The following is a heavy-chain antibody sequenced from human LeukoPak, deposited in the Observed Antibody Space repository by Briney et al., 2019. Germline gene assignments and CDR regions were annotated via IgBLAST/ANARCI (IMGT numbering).Heavy chain of an antibody. Sequence: SQTLSLTCTVSGGSISSGSYYWSWIRQPAGKGLEWIGRIYTSGSTNYNPSLKSRVTISVDTSKNQFSLKLSSVTAADTAVYYCARDAGYSSGWLHWYFDLWGRGTLVTASS. CDR1: GGSISSGSYY. V-gene: IGHV4-61*02. J-gene: IGHJ2*01. D-gene: IGHD6-19*01. CDR3: ARDAGYSSGWLHWYFDL. CDR2: IYTSGST.